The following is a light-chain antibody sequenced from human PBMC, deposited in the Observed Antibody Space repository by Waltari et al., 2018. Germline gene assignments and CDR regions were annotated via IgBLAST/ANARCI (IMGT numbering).Light chain of an antibody. V-gene: IGLV3-21*04. Sequence: SYVLPQPSSVSVAPGKTARITCGGSNIGSRTVHWHQQKPGQAPVLVFYYDSDRPSGIPERFSGSNSGNTATLTISRFEVGEEADYYCQVWDSSSDHWVFGGGTKLTVL. CDR2: YDS. CDR1: NIGSRT. CDR3: QVWDSSSDHWV. J-gene: IGLJ3*02.